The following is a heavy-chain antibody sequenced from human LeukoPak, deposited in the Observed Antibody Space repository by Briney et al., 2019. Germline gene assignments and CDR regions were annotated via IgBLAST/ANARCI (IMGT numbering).Heavy chain of an antibody. J-gene: IGHJ4*02. D-gene: IGHD5-12*01. Sequence: GGSLRLSCAASVFTFSSYWMSCVRQAPGKGLGWVANIKQDGSEKYYVDSVRGRFTISRDNAKNSLYLQMNRLRAEDTAVYYCARGDWLPLPYAFDHWGQGTLVTVSS. V-gene: IGHV3-7*01. CDR3: ARGDWLPLPYAFDH. CDR1: VFTFSSYW. CDR2: IKQDGSEK.